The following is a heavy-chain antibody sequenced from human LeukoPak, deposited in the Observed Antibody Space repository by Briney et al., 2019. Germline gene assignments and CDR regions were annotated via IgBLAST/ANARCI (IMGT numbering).Heavy chain of an antibody. CDR1: GFTFSSYA. CDR2: ISGSGGST. Sequence: GGPLRLSCAASGFTFSSYAMSWVRQAPGKGLEWVSVISGSGGSTYYADSVKGRFTISRDNSKNTLSLQMNSLRAEDTAVYYCAKDHSSNFHWYFDLWGRGTLVTVSS. CDR3: AKDHSSNFHWYFDL. D-gene: IGHD6-13*01. J-gene: IGHJ2*01. V-gene: IGHV3-23*01.